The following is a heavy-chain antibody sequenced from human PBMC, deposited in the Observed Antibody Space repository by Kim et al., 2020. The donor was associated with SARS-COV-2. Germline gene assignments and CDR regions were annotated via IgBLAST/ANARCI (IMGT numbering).Heavy chain of an antibody. D-gene: IGHD6-13*01. CDR2: INPNGGAT. V-gene: IGHV1-2*02. CDR1: EYIFTDYY. Sequence: ASVKVSCKTSEYIFTDYYIHWVRQAPGQGLEWMGWINPNGGATNYAQKFQGRFTVTRDTSISTAYMDLSRLTSDDTAVYFCSREDTYSNSLALWGQGTLVTVSS. J-gene: IGHJ4*02. CDR3: SREDTYSNSLAL.